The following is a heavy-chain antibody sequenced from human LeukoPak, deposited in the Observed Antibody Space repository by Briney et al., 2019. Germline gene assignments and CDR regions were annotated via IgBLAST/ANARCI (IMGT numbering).Heavy chain of an antibody. D-gene: IGHD7-27*01. CDR1: GFTFSSYG. J-gene: IGHJ2*01. CDR2: ISYDGSIK. CDR3: ARDLAAGEHFYFDL. V-gene: IGHV3-30*03. Sequence: GGSLRLSCAASGFTFSSYGMHWVRQAPGKGLEWVAVISYDGSIKFYADSVKGRFTISRDDSKSTLFLHMNSLRAEDTAVYYCARDLAAGEHFYFDLWGRGALVTVSS.